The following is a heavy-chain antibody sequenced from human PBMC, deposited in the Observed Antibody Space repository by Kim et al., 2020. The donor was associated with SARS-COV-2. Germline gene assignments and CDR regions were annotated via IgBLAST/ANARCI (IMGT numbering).Heavy chain of an antibody. Sequence: GGSLRLSCAASGVSFSSHGMPWVRQAPGKGLEWVAVIWSDGSNKYYADSVKGRFTISRDNSENTLYLQANSLRADDTAVYYCARDGVRGTVDAFDIWGQGTVVTVVS. D-gene: IGHD1-7*01. CDR3: ARDGVRGTVDAFDI. CDR1: GVSFSSHG. V-gene: IGHV3-33*01. CDR2: IWSDGSNK. J-gene: IGHJ3*02.